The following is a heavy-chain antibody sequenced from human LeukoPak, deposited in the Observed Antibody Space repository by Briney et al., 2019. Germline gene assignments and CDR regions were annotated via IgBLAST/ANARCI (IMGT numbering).Heavy chain of an antibody. D-gene: IGHD6-6*01. Sequence: PSETLSLTCTVSGGSISTYYWNWIRQPPGKGLEWIGYIYHSGSTNYNPSLQSRVTISVDTSKNQFSLNLNSVTAADAAVYYCARGGAARLHFQNWGQGTLVTVSS. CDR3: ARGGAARLHFQN. CDR2: IYHSGST. CDR1: GGSISTYY. V-gene: IGHV4-59*01. J-gene: IGHJ1*01.